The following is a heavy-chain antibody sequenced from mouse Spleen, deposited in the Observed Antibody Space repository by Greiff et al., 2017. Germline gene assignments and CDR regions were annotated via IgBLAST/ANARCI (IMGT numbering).Heavy chain of an antibody. V-gene: IGHV1S127*01. CDR2: IDPSDSYT. CDR3: TGYDKAMDY. CDR1: GYTFTSYW. D-gene: IGHD2-2*01. Sequence: LQQPGAELVKPGASVKMSCKASGYTFTSYWMHWVKQRPGQGLEWIGVIDPSDSYTSYNQKFKGKATLTVDTSSSTAYMQLSSLTSEDSAVYYCTGYDKAMDYWGQGTSVTVSS. J-gene: IGHJ4*01.